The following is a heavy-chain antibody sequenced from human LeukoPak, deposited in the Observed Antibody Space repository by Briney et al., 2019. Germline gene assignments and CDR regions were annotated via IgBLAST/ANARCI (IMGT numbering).Heavy chain of an antibody. CDR3: ARDLSGSYFHY. CDR2: IYYSGST. J-gene: IGHJ4*02. D-gene: IGHD1-26*01. V-gene: IGHV4-39*07. CDR1: GGSISSSSYY. Sequence: SETLSLTCTVSGGSISSSSYYWGWIRQPPGKGLEWIGSIYYSGSTYYNPSLKSRVTISVDTSKNQFSLKLSSVTAADTAVYYCARDLSGSYFHYWGQGTLVTVSS.